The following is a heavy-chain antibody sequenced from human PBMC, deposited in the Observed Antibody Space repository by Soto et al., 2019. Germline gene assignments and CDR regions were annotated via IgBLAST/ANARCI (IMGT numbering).Heavy chain of an antibody. D-gene: IGHD2-15*01. V-gene: IGHV1-69*04. CDR1: GGTFSSYT. Sequence: SVKVSCKASGGTFSSYTISWVRQAPGQGLEWMGRIIPILGIANYAQKFQGRVTITADKSTSTAYMELSSLRSEDTAVYYCARDHPYGFLNCSGCSCYGLYWFEPWGQGTLVTVSS. CDR2: IIPILGIA. CDR3: ARDHPYGFLNCSGCSCYGLYWFEP. J-gene: IGHJ5*02.